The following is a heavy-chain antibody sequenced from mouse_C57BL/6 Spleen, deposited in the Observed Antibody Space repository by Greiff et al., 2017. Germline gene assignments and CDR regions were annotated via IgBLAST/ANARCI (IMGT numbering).Heavy chain of an antibody. CDR3: ATYYSNYAFAY. J-gene: IGHJ3*01. Sequence: EVMLVESGGGLVKPGGSLKLSCAASGFTFSDYGMHWVRQAPEKGLEWVAYISSGSSTIYYADTVKGRFTISRDNAKNTLFLQMTSLRSEDTAMYYCATYYSNYAFAYWGQGTLVTVSA. CDR1: GFTFSDYG. V-gene: IGHV5-17*01. D-gene: IGHD2-5*01. CDR2: ISSGSSTI.